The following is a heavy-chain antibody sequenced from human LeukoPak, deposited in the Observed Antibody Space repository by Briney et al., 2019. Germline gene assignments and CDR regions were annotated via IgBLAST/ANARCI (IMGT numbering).Heavy chain of an antibody. CDR1: GFTFDDYA. CDR3: VKVTAAGFVDH. Sequence: GRSLRLSCAASGFTFDDYAMYWVRQAPGKGLEWVSGIGWNSGGIVYADSVKGRFTISRDNAKNSLYLQMNSLGAEDTAFYYCVKVTAAGFVDHWGQGTLVTVSS. CDR2: IGWNSGGI. J-gene: IGHJ4*02. V-gene: IGHV3-9*01. D-gene: IGHD6-13*01.